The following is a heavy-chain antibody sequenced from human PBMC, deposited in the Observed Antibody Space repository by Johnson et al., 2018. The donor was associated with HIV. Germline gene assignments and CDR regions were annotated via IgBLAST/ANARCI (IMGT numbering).Heavy chain of an antibody. Sequence: QEQLVESGGGLVKPGGSLRLSCAVSGFTFSSYAMHWVRQAPGKGLEWVAVIYSGGRTYYADSVKGRFTISRDNSKNTLFLQMNSLRDEDTAVYYCAKERTAMVTPFDAWGQGTRVTVSS. J-gene: IGHJ3*01. D-gene: IGHD5-18*01. CDR2: IYSGGRT. V-gene: IGHV3-NL1*01. CDR3: AKERTAMVTPFDA. CDR1: GFTFSSYA.